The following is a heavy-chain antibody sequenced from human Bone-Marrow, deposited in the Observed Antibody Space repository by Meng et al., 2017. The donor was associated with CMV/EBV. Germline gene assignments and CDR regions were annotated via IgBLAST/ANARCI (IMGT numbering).Heavy chain of an antibody. CDR3: ARNIRGITIFGVVTHFDY. CDR2: ISSSSSYI. J-gene: IGHJ4*02. Sequence: GESLKISCAASGFTFSSYSMNWVRQAPGEGLEWVSSISSSSSYIYYADSVKGRFTISRDNAKNSLYLQMNSLRAEDTAVYYCARNIRGITIFGVVTHFDYWGQGTLVTVSS. V-gene: IGHV3-21*01. D-gene: IGHD3-3*01. CDR1: GFTFSSYS.